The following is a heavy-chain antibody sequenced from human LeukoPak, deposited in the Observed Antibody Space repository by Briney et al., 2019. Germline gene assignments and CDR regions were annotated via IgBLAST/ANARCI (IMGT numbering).Heavy chain of an antibody. J-gene: IGHJ4*02. CDR1: GGSISSYY. D-gene: IGHD2-15*01. CDR2: IYYSGNT. CDR3: ARHYCSGDNCYYFDY. V-gene: IGHV4-59*01. Sequence: SETLSLTCTVSGGSISSYYWSWIRQPPGKGLEWIGYIYYSGNTNYNPSLKSRVTISVDTSKNQFSLKLSSVTAADTAAYYCARHYCSGDNCYYFDYWGQGTLVTVSS.